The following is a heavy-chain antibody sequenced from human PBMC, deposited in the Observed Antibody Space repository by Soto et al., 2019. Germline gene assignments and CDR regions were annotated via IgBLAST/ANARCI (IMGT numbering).Heavy chain of an antibody. D-gene: IGHD3-10*01. CDR2: ISGSGGST. CDR1: GFTFSSYA. Sequence: EVQLLESGGGLVQPGGSLRLSCAASGFTFSSYAMSWVRQAPGKGLEWVSAISGSGGSTYYADSVKGRFTISRDNSKNTLYLQMNSMRAEDTAVYYCAKNSPKRFGELNPQYFDYWGQGTLVTVSS. J-gene: IGHJ4*02. CDR3: AKNSPKRFGELNPQYFDY. V-gene: IGHV3-23*01.